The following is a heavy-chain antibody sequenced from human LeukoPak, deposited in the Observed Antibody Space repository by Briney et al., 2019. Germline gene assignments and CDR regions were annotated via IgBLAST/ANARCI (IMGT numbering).Heavy chain of an antibody. CDR2: ISYDGSNK. V-gene: IGHV3-30*18. J-gene: IGHJ4*02. CDR3: AKDTQYDMTGVDY. CDR1: GFTFSSYG. D-gene: IGHD3-9*01. Sequence: GGSLRLSCAASGFTFSSYGMHWVRQAPGKGLEWVAVISYDGSNKYYADSVKGRFTISRDNSKNTLYLQMNSLRAEDTAVYYCAKDTQYDMTGVDYWGQGTLVTVSS.